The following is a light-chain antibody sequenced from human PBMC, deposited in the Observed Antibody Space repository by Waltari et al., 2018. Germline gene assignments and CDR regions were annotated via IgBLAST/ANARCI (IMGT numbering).Light chain of an antibody. CDR3: QQYSNYSRT. V-gene: IGKV1-5*03. Sequence: DIQMTQSPSTLSASVGDRVTITCRASQSINSWLAWYQQKPGKAPKLLIYKASTLERGVPSRFSGSESGTEFTLTIGSLQSDDLATYYCQQYSNYSRTFGQGTKVEIK. J-gene: IGKJ1*01. CDR1: QSINSW. CDR2: KAS.